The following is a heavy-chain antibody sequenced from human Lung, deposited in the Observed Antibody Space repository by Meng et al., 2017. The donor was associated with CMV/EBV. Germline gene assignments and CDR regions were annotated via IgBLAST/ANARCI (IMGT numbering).Heavy chain of an antibody. CDR3: VKGGGEKVTFDAMDV. CDR1: GFTFDDFA. CDR2: ISGNSGFI. D-gene: IGHD2-21*02. J-gene: IGHJ6*02. V-gene: IGHV3-9*01. Sequence: GGSLRLSCAASGFTFDDFAMHWVRQSPGEGLEWVSGISGNSGFIGYADSVKGRFTISRDNARKSLSLEINTLRVEDTALYYRVKGGGEKVTFDAMDVWGQGTXVTVSS.